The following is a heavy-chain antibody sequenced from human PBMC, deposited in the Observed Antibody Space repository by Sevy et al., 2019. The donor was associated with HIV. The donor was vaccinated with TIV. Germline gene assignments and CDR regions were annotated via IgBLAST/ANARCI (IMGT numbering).Heavy chain of an antibody. V-gene: IGHV3-48*02. CDR1: GFTFSSYS. J-gene: IGHJ6*02. CDR2: ISSSSSTI. CDR3: ARDDGSGLLYYYYGMDV. D-gene: IGHD3-10*01. Sequence: GGSLRRSCAASGFTFSSYSMNWVRQAPGKGLEWVSYISSSSSTIYYADSVKGRFTISRDNAKNSLYLQMNSLRDEDTAVYYCARDDGSGLLYYYYGMDVWGQGTTVTVSS.